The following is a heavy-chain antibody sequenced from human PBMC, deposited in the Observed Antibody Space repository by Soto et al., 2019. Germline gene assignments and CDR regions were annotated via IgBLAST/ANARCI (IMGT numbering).Heavy chain of an antibody. J-gene: IGHJ4*02. Sequence: QLQLQESGPGLVKASETLSLTCTVSGGSITRNNHFWGLIRQSPGKGLEWIGSIQYGGTTNYNPYLKSRVIMSAETSKNQFSRMMNSVTAAYTAVYYCARLGSSGWYEGSYFDCWGQGTLVTVSS. V-gene: IGHV4-39*01. CDR1: GGSITRNNHF. CDR2: IQYGGTT. CDR3: ARLGSSGWYEGSYFDC. D-gene: IGHD6-19*01.